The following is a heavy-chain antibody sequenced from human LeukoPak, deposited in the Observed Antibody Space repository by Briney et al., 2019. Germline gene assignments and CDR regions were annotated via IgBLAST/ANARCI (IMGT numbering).Heavy chain of an antibody. D-gene: IGHD3-22*01. CDR1: GGSISSGGYY. J-gene: IGHJ5*02. V-gene: IGHV4-31*03. Sequence: PSQTLSLTCTVSGGSISSGGYYWTWIRQHPGKGLEWVGNIYYSGNTYYNPSLKSRVTMSVDPSKNQFSLKLSSVTAADTAVYYCARNYYDSSGYYYGGAGGLDPWGQGTLVTVSS. CDR3: ARNYYDSSGYYYGGAGGLDP. CDR2: IYYSGNT.